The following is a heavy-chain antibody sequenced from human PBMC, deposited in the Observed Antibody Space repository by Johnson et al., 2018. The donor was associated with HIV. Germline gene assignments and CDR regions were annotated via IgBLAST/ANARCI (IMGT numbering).Heavy chain of an antibody. CDR3: ARSLCGGDCFSDAFDI. V-gene: IGHV3-66*01. J-gene: IGHJ3*02. CDR2: IYSGGST. CDR1: GFNVSSYY. Sequence: EVQLVESGGGLVPPGGSLRLSCEASGFNVSSYYMSWVRQAPGKGLEWVSVIYSGGSTYYADSVKGRFTISRDNSKNTLYLQMNSLRAEDTAVYYCARSLCGGDCFSDAFDIWGQGTMVTVSS. D-gene: IGHD2-21*02.